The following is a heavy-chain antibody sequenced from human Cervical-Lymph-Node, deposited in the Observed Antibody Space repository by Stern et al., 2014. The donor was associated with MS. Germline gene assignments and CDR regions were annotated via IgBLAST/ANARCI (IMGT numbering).Heavy chain of an antibody. CDR3: ARERLVSGSYEDWHDP. CDR2: TYYRSKWYS. J-gene: IGHJ5*02. CDR1: GDSVSSNSAA. D-gene: IGHD3-3*01. Sequence: QVQLQQSGPGLVKPSQTLSLTCAISGDSVSSNSAAWSWVRQSPSRGLEWLGRTYYRSKWYSDYAESVKSRMTVNTDTSKNQFSLHLNSVTPEDTALYYCARERLVSGSYEDWHDPWGQGILVTVSS. V-gene: IGHV6-1*01.